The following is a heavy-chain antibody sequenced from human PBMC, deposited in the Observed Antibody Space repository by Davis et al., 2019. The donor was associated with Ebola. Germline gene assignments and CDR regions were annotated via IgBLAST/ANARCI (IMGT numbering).Heavy chain of an antibody. V-gene: IGHV3-66*01. D-gene: IGHD2-15*01. J-gene: IGHJ4*02. CDR1: GFIFSSYV. CDR2: TYSGGST. CDR3: AKSHCSGGSCPYYFDF. Sequence: GESLKISCAASGFIFSSYVMNWVRQAPGKGLEWVSVTYSGGSTYYADSVKGRFTISRDNSRNTLYLQMNSLRAGDTAVYYCAKSHCSGGSCPYYFDFWGQGTQVTVSS.